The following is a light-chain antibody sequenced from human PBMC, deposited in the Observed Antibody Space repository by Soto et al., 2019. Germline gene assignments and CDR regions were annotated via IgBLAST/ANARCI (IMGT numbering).Light chain of an antibody. J-gene: IGLJ1*01. Sequence: QSVLTQPPSVSAAPGQRVTITCSGSSSNIGKNFISWYRQVPGTAPKLIIYDSFQRPSGIPDRVSGSKSGTSATLDIAGLQTGDEASHYCATWDSSLSVYLFGTGTKVTVL. CDR3: ATWDSSLSVYL. CDR2: DSF. CDR1: SSNIGKNF. V-gene: IGLV1-51*01.